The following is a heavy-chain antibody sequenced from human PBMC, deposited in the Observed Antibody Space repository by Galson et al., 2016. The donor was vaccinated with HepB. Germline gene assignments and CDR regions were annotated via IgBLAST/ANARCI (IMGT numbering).Heavy chain of an antibody. CDR2: ISDSEST. Sequence: SETLSLTCTVSGGSVSSASHYWSWVRQPTGKGLEWIGYISDSESTNYNPSLKGRVTISLDRSKNQFSLRLNSVIDADTAVYYCAKDEGFYNGMDFWGQGTTVTVSS. CDR1: GGSVSSASHY. J-gene: IGHJ6*02. CDR3: AKDEGFYNGMDF. V-gene: IGHV4-61*01. D-gene: IGHD2-2*02.